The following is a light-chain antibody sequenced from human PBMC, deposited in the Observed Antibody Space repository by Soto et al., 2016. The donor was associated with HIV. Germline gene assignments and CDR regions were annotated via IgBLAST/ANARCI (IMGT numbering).Light chain of an antibody. J-gene: IGLJ2*01. CDR1: KLGDKY. V-gene: IGLV3-1*01. Sequence: SYELTQPPSVSVSPGQTASITCSGDKLGDKYACWYQQKPGQSPVLVIYQDNKRPSGIPERFSGSNYGNTATLTISGTQAMDEADYYCQAWDSSTVVFGGGTKPTVL. CDR3: QAWDSSTVV. CDR2: QDN.